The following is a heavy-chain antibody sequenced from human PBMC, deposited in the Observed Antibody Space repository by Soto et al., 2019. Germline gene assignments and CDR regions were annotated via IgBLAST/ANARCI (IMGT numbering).Heavy chain of an antibody. J-gene: IGHJ5*02. CDR3: ARDAHSLGWFDP. Sequence: QVQLKESGPGLMKPSETLSLTCTLSGGSISTYYWNWIRQPPGKGLEWIGYIYYLGRTNYNPSLRGRVTMSIDTSKNQFSLRLSSVTAADTAVYYCARDAHSLGWFDPWGQGSLVTVSS. D-gene: IGHD3-10*01. CDR2: IYYLGRT. CDR1: GGSISTYY. V-gene: IGHV4-59*01.